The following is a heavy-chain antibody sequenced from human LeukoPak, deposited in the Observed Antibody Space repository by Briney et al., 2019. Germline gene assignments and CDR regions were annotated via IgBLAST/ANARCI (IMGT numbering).Heavy chain of an antibody. D-gene: IGHD2-2*02. J-gene: IGHJ4*02. CDR3: AKAYCSSSSCYTDY. V-gene: IGHV3-23*01. CDR2: ISTGGDIT. Sequence: PGGSLRLSCDASGFTFSRCAMNWVRQAPGKGLEWVSSISTGGDITHYADSVKGRFTISRDNSRNTVFLQMNSLRAEDTATYYCAKAYCSSSSCYTDYWGQGTLATVSS. CDR1: GFTFSRCA.